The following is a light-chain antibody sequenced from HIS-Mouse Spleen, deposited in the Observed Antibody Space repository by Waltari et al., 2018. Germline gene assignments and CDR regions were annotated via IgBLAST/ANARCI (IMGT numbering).Light chain of an antibody. V-gene: IGKV3-11*01. CDR1: QSVSSY. CDR2: DAS. Sequence: EIVLTQSPATLSLSPGDRATLSCRASQSVSSYLACYQQKPGQAPRLLIYDASTRATGIPARFSGSGSGTDFTLTISSLEPEDFAVYYCQQRSNWPLTFGGGTKVEIK. CDR3: QQRSNWPLT. J-gene: IGKJ4*01.